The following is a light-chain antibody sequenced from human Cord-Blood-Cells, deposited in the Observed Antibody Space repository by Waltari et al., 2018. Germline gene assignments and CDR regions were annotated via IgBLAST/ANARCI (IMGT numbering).Light chain of an antibody. Sequence: EIVLPPSPATLSLSPGERATLSCRVSQSVSNYLAWYQQKPGQAPRLLIYDASNRATGIPARFSGSGSGTEFTLTISSLEPEDFAVYYCQPRSNWPLTFGVGTKVEIK. J-gene: IGKJ4*01. CDR3: QPRSNWPLT. CDR1: QSVSNY. CDR2: DAS. V-gene: IGKV3-11*01.